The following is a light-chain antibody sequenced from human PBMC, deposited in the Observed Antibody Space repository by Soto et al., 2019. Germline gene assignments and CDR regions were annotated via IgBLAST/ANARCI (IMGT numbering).Light chain of an antibody. CDR3: QQYNSYSLT. Sequence: EIQMTQSPSTLSASVGDRVTITCRASQSISSWLAWYQQKPGKAPKLLIYKASSLESGVPSRFSGSGSGTEFTLTISSLQPDDFATYYCQQYNSYSLTFGGGTKVDIK. CDR2: KAS. J-gene: IGKJ4*01. V-gene: IGKV1-5*03. CDR1: QSISSW.